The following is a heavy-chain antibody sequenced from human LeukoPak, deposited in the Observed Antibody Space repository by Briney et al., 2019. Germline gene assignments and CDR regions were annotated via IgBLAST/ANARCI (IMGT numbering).Heavy chain of an antibody. Sequence: SETLSLTCTVSGGSISSGDYYWSWIRQPPGKGLEWIGYIYYSGSTYYNPSLKSRVTISVDTSKNQFSLKLSPVTAADTAVYYCARVSAPDDAFDIWGQGTMVTASS. V-gene: IGHV4-30-4*01. CDR2: IYYSGST. D-gene: IGHD1-14*01. CDR3: ARVSAPDDAFDI. CDR1: GGSISSGDYY. J-gene: IGHJ3*02.